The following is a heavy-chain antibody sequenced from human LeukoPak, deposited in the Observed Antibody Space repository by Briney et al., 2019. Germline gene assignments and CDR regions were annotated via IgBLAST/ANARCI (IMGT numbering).Heavy chain of an antibody. CDR3: AKNSLPGTSWCFDP. CDR1: GFVFNDYW. Sequence: GGSLRLSCAASGFVFNDYWMHWVRQAPGKGLEWVSTISGSGDNTYYADSVKGRFTVSRDNSKNTLYLQMNSLRPGDTAVYYCAKNSLPGTSWCFDPWGQGTLVTVSS. V-gene: IGHV3-23*01. J-gene: IGHJ5*02. D-gene: IGHD6-13*01. CDR2: ISGSGDNT.